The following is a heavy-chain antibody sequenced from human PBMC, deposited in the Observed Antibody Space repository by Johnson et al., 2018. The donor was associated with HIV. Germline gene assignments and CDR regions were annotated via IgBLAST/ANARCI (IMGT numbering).Heavy chain of an antibody. Sequence: VQLVESGGGLVQPGGSLRLSCAASGFTFSSYWMSWVRQAPGKGLEWVANIKQDGSEKYYVDSVKGRFTISRDNAKNSLYLQMNSLRAEDTAVYYCANGRGIGDGTTGSLDLWGQGTMVTVSS. V-gene: IGHV3-7*01. CDR1: GFTFSSYW. CDR2: IKQDGSEK. CDR3: ANGRGIGDGTTGSLDL. D-gene: IGHD1-26*01. J-gene: IGHJ3*01.